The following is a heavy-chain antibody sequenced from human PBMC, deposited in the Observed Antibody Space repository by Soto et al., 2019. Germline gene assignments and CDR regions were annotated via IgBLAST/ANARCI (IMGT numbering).Heavy chain of an antibody. CDR3: AKGTSWFAP. CDR2: IGGGGFGT. Sequence: GGSLRLSCAASGFTFTSYGMSWVRQAPGKGLEWVSAIGGGGFGTYYADSVEGRFTISRDKSKNTLYLQMNSLRAVDTAVYYCAKGTSWFAPWGQGTLVTVSS. CDR1: GFTFTSYG. J-gene: IGHJ5*02. V-gene: IGHV3-23*01.